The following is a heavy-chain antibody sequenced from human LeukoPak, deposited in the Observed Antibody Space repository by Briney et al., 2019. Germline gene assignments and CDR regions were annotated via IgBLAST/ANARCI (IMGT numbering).Heavy chain of an antibody. V-gene: IGHV3-21*01. J-gene: IGHJ5*02. CDR3: AREQAVARFDP. D-gene: IGHD6-19*01. CDR2: ISSSSSYI. Sequence: GVSLRLSCAASGFTFSSYSMNWVRQAPGKGLEWVSSISSSSSYIYYADSVKGRFTISRDNAKNSLYLQMNSLRAEDTAVYYCAREQAVARFDPWGQGTLVTVSS. CDR1: GFTFSSYS.